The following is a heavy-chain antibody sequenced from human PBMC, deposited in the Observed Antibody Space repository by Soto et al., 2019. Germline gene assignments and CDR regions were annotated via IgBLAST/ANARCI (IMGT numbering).Heavy chain of an antibody. J-gene: IGHJ4*02. D-gene: IGHD3-16*01. CDR1: GFTFSSYE. V-gene: IGHV3-48*03. CDR3: AKDGRAGGNSAFYFDF. Sequence: GGSLRLSCAASGFTFSSYEMNWVRQAPGKGLEWVSYISSSSSTIYYADSVKGRFTISRDNAKNSLYLQVHSLTAEDKAVYYCAKDGRAGGNSAFYFDFWGQGAQVTVSS. CDR2: ISSSSSTI.